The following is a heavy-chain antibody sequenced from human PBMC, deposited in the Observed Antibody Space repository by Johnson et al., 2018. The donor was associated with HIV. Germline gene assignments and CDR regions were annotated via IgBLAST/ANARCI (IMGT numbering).Heavy chain of an antibody. J-gene: IGHJ3*02. CDR3: ARDKPIVVVMKSDAFDI. Sequence: VHLVASGGGVVQPGRSLRLSCAASGFTFSNAWMSWVRQAPGKGLEWVANIKQDGSEKYYVDSVKGRFTISRDNAKNSLYLQMNSLRAEDTAVYYCARDKPIVVVMKSDAFDIWGQGTMVTVSS. V-gene: IGHV3-7*01. CDR2: IKQDGSEK. CDR1: GFTFSNAW. D-gene: IGHD3-22*01.